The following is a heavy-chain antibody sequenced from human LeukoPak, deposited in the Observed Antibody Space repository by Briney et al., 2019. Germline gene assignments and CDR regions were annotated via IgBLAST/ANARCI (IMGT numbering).Heavy chain of an antibody. CDR1: GYTFTSYG. V-gene: IGHV1-18*01. D-gene: IGHD3-22*01. J-gene: IGHJ4*02. Sequence: GASVKVSCKASGYTFTSYGISWVRQAPGQGLEWMGWISAYNGNTNYAQKLQGRVTMTTDTSTRTAYMELRSLRSDDTAVYYCARANPAPYDSSGYNLRGYFDYWGQGTRVTVSS. CDR2: ISAYNGNT. CDR3: ARANPAPYDSSGYNLRGYFDY.